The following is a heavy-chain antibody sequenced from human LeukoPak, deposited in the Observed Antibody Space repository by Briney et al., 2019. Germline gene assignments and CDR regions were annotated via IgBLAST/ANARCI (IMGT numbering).Heavy chain of an antibody. CDR3: ARGPNSNWSGLNF. CDR1: GFSFSGHW. J-gene: IGHJ4*02. CDR2: ISPTGSTT. V-gene: IGHV3-74*01. D-gene: IGHD6-6*01. Sequence: GGSLRLSCTASGFSFSGHWMHWARQLPGKGLVWVSRISPTGSTTSYADSVKGRFTVSRDNAKNTLYLQVNNLRAEDTAVYYCARGPNSNWSGLNFWGQGTLLTVSS.